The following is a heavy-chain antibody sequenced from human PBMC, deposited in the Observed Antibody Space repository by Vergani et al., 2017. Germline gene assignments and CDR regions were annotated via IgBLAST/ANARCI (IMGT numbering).Heavy chain of an antibody. CDR3: ARRIAAAGTYYYYGMDV. Sequence: QVQLVQSGAEVKKPGSSVKVSCKASGGTFSSYAISWVRQAPGQGLEWMGRIIPILGIANYAQKFQGRVTITADKSTSTAYMELSSLRSEDTAVYYCARRIAAAGTYYYYGMDVWGQGTTVTVSS. V-gene: IGHV1-69*04. CDR1: GGTFSSYA. D-gene: IGHD6-13*01. CDR2: IIPILGIA. J-gene: IGHJ6*02.